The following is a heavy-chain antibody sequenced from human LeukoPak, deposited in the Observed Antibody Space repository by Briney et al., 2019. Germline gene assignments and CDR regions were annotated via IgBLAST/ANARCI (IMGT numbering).Heavy chain of an antibody. Sequence: ASVKVSCKASGGTFSSYAISWVRQAPGQGREWMGRIIPIFDTANYAQKFQGRVTITTDESTSTAYMELSSLRSEDTAVYYCAREPTTMIVVVEYFQHWGQGTLVTVSS. J-gene: IGHJ1*01. CDR2: IIPIFDTA. CDR1: GGTFSSYA. D-gene: IGHD3-22*01. CDR3: AREPTTMIVVVEYFQH. V-gene: IGHV1-69*05.